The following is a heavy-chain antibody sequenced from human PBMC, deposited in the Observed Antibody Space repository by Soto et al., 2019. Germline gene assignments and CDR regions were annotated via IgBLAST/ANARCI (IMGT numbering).Heavy chain of an antibody. D-gene: IGHD3-22*01. Sequence: QVQLVQSGAEVKKPGSSVKVSCKASGGTFSSYTISWVRQAPGQGLEWMGRIIPILGIANYAQKFQGRVTITADKSTSTAYMELSSLRSEQTDVYYCAREGYYYDSSGYRPIDYWGQGNLVNVSS. CDR3: AREGYYYDSSGYRPIDY. CDR1: GGTFSSYT. J-gene: IGHJ4*02. V-gene: IGHV1-69*08. CDR2: IIPILGIA.